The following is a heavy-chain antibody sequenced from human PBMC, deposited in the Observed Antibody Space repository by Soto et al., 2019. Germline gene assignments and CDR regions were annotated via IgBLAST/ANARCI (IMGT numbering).Heavy chain of an antibody. CDR1: GFTFSSYG. Sequence: QMQLVESGGGVVQPGRSLRLSCAASGFTFSSYGMHWVRQAPGKGLEWVAVIWYDGSNKYYADSVKGRFTISRDNSKNTLYLQMNSLRAEDTAVYYCARALPYSYGTYYYYGMDVWGQGTTVTVSS. V-gene: IGHV3-33*01. J-gene: IGHJ6*02. CDR2: IWYDGSNK. CDR3: ARALPYSYGTYYYYGMDV. D-gene: IGHD5-18*01.